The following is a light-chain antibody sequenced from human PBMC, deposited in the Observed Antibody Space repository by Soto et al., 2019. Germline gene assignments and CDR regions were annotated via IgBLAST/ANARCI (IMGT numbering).Light chain of an antibody. CDR2: DVT. Sequence: QSVLTQPASVSGSPGQSITTSCTGTSSDVGGFNYVSWYQQHPGKAPKLMIYDVTNRPSGVSYRFSGSKSGNTASLTISGLQAEDEADYYCNSYTSRSTDVFGPGTKVTVL. CDR3: NSYTSRSTDV. V-gene: IGLV2-14*03. CDR1: SSDVGGFNY. J-gene: IGLJ1*01.